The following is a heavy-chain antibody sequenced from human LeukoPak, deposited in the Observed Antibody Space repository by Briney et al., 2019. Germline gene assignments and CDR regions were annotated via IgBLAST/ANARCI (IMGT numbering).Heavy chain of an antibody. CDR3: AKDITPSSKSGYFDY. Sequence: PGGSLRLFCAASGFTFDDYTMHWVPQAPGKGLEWVSLISWDGGSTYYADSVKGRFTISRDNSKNSLYLQMNSLRTEDTALYYCAKDITPSSKSGYFDYWGQGTLVTVSS. CDR2: ISWDGGST. J-gene: IGHJ4*02. CDR1: GFTFDDYT. V-gene: IGHV3-43*01. D-gene: IGHD4-11*01.